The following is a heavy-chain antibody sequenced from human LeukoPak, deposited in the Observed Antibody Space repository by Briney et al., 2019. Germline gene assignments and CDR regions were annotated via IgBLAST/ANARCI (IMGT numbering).Heavy chain of an antibody. CDR2: ISGSGGST. V-gene: IGHV3-23*01. Sequence: PGGSLRLSCAASGFTFSSYAMSWVRQAPGKGLEWVSAISGSGGSTYYADSVKGRFTISRDNSKNTLYLQMNSLRAEDTAVSYCAKAAKAPLGGYDFWSGYYENFDYWGQGTLVTVSS. CDR3: AKAAKAPLGGYDFWSGYYENFDY. CDR1: GFTFSSYA. D-gene: IGHD3-3*01. J-gene: IGHJ4*02.